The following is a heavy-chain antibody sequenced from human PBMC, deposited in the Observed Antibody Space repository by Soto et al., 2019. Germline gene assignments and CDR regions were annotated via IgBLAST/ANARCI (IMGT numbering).Heavy chain of an antibody. J-gene: IGHJ4*02. CDR1: GSRFSNYV. Sequence: SMKVSCKVSGSRFSNYVISWVRQAPGHGLEWLGRIIPIFNSTKYAQSFQGRVTITADKSTSTASLELSSLRSDDTAVYYCAREGRGKKAGYNGLVSLGYWGQGTLVTVSS. CDR3: AREGRGKKAGYNGLVSLGY. CDR2: IIPIFNST. V-gene: IGHV1-69*06. D-gene: IGHD2-2*02.